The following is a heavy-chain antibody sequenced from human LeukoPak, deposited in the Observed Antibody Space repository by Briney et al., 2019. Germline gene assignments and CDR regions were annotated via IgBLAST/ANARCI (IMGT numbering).Heavy chain of an antibody. CDR1: GFKFDDYT. CDR2: ITWGGGST. J-gene: IGHJ6*03. CDR3: AKGTIGYCSGGSCFPSTDYYYYMDV. Sequence: GGSLRLSCAASGFKFDDYTMHWVRHAPGKGLGWVSLITWGGGSTDHADSVRGRFTISRDNSKNSLYLQMNSLRTEDTALYFCAKGTIGYCSGGSCFPSTDYYYYMDVWGKGTTVTVSS. V-gene: IGHV3-43*01. D-gene: IGHD2-15*01.